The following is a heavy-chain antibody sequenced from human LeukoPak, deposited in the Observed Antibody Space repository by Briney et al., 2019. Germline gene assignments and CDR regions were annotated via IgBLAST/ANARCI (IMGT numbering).Heavy chain of an antibody. D-gene: IGHD4-17*01. CDR2: ISAYNGNT. CDR3: ARRAVTTTDGYYYYYGMDV. V-gene: IGHV1-18*01. J-gene: IGHJ6*02. CDR1: GYTFTSYG. Sequence: ASVKVSCKASGYTFTSYGISWVRQAPGQGLEWVGWISAYNGNTNYAQKLQGRVTMTTDTSTSTAYMELRSLRSDDAAVYYCARRAVTTTDGYYYYYGMDVWGQGTTVTVSS.